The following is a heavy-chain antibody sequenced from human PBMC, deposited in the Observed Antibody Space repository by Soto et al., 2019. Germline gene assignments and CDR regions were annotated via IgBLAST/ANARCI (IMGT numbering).Heavy chain of an antibody. CDR3: ARWNYGMDV. Sequence: PGGSLRLSCAASGFTFSSYAMHWVRQAPGKGLEWVAVISYDGSNKYYADSVKGRFTISRDNSKNTLYLQMNSLRAEDTAVYKCARWNYGMDVWGQGTTVTVSS. CDR2: ISYDGSNK. CDR1: GFTFSSYA. V-gene: IGHV3-30-3*01. J-gene: IGHJ6*02.